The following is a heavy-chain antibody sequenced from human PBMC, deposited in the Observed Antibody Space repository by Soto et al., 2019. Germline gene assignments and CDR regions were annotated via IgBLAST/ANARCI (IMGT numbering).Heavy chain of an antibody. V-gene: IGHV3-7*01. D-gene: IGHD3-3*01. CDR3: ARDFGDV. Sequence: GGSLRLSCASSVFTFISYWMSWVRQAPGKGLEWVANIKQDGSEKYYVDSVKGRFTISRDNAKNSLYLQMNSLRAEDTAVYYCARDFGDVWGQGTTVTVSS. J-gene: IGHJ6*02. CDR1: VFTFISYW. CDR2: IKQDGSEK.